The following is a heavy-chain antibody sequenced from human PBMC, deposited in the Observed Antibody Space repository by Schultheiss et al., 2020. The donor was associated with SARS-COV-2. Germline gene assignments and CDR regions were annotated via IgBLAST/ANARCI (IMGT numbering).Heavy chain of an antibody. CDR3: AREGPDYGDYFSFGMDV. J-gene: IGHJ6*02. CDR1: GFTVSSNY. D-gene: IGHD4-17*01. CDR2: IYSGGST. Sequence: GGSLRLSCAASGFTVSSNYMSWVRQAPGKGLEWVSVIYSGGSTYYADSVKGRFTISRDNAKNSLYLQMNSLRAEDTAVYYCAREGPDYGDYFSFGMDVWGQGTAVTVSS. V-gene: IGHV3-53*01.